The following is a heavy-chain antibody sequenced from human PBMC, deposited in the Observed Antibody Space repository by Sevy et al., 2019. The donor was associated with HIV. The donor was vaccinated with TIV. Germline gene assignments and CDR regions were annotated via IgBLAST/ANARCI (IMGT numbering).Heavy chain of an antibody. V-gene: IGHV3-30*04. Sequence: GGSLRLSCAASGFSFSEYGMHWVRQAPGKGLEWVAVISNDGRNNKYNPDSVKGRFTISRDNSKKRLYLQMNSLRAEDTAIYYCARDRGEILSSAFNYWGQGTLVTVSS. CDR3: ARDRGEILSSAFNY. J-gene: IGHJ4*02. D-gene: IGHD3-10*01. CDR2: ISNDGRNNK. CDR1: GFSFSEYG.